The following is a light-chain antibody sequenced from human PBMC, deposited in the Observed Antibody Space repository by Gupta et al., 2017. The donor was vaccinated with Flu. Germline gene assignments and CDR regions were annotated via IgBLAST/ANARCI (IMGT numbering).Light chain of an antibody. Sequence: EIVLTHSPPALSLSPGERVTLSCRASQSVRDYLAWYHQRPGQSPRLLIYDASNRATDVPARFNASGSETDFTLTISGLEPEDSGVYYCQQRNNWPLTFGGGTKVEIK. CDR3: QQRNNWPLT. CDR2: DAS. V-gene: IGKV3-11*01. J-gene: IGKJ4*01. CDR1: QSVRDY.